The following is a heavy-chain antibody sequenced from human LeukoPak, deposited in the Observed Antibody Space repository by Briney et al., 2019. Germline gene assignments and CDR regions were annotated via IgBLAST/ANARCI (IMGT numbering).Heavy chain of an antibody. J-gene: IGHJ4*02. V-gene: IGHV3-20*04. CDR1: GFTFDDYG. Sequence: PGGSLRLSCAASGFTFDDYGMSWVRQAPGKGLEWVSGINWNGGSTGYADSVKGRFTISRDNAKNSLYLQMNSLRDEDTAVYYCVRDWGYDSSGYWQKYFDTWGQGTLVTVSS. D-gene: IGHD3-22*01. CDR2: INWNGGST. CDR3: VRDWGYDSSGYWQKYFDT.